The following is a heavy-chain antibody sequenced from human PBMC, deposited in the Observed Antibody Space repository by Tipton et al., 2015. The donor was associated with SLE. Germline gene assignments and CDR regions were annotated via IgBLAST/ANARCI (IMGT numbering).Heavy chain of an antibody. Sequence: SLRLSCAASGFTFSDYYMSWIRQAPGKGLVWVSYISSSDNTIYYADSVKGRFTISRDNAKNSLYLQMNSLRAEDTAVYYCARGNSGYCSGGSCYRNWFDPWGQGTLVTVSS. V-gene: IGHV3-11*01. J-gene: IGHJ5*02. D-gene: IGHD2-15*01. CDR2: ISSSDNTI. CDR3: ARGNSGYCSGGSCYRNWFDP. CDR1: GFTFSDYY.